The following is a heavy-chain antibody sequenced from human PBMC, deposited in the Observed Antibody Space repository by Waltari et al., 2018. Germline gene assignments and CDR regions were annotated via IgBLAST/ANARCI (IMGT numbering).Heavy chain of an antibody. CDR1: GLPFSMHG. CDR3: ARAREMGDY. CDR2: ISSSSGSI. J-gene: IGHJ4*02. D-gene: IGHD1-26*01. V-gene: IGHV3-48*02. Sequence: EVQLVESGGGLVHPGGSLRLSCAASGLPFSMHGINWVRQAPGKGLEWLSYISSSSGSIYYADSVKGRFTISRDNAKNSLYLQMNSLRDEDTAVYYCARAREMGDYWGQGTLVNVSS.